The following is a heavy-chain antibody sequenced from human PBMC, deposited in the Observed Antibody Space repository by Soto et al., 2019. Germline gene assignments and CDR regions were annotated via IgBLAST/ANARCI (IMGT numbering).Heavy chain of an antibody. Sequence: QVQLVQSGAEVKKPGASVKVSCKASGYTFTSYGITCVRQAPGQGLEWMGWISSYNGNTHYAQKIQGRVTMTTDTSTSTAYMELRSLRSDDTAVYYCARDDSGNYFDYWGQGTLVTVSS. V-gene: IGHV1-18*01. J-gene: IGHJ4*02. CDR2: ISSYNGNT. CDR3: ARDDSGNYFDY. D-gene: IGHD3-10*01. CDR1: GYTFTSYG.